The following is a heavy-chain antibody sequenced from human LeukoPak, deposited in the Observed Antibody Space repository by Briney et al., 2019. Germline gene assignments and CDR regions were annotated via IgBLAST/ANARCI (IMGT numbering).Heavy chain of an antibody. CDR1: GVTLSTYA. CDR2: ISSSGSGDNT. Sequence: GGSLRLSCAASGVTLSTYAMSWARQAPGKGLEWVSGISSSGSGDNTYYADSVKGRFTISRDSSKNTLFLHMNTLRAEDTAIYYCAKDRTVEASYWYFDLWGRGTLVTVSS. D-gene: IGHD4-23*01. CDR3: AKDRTVEASYWYFDL. J-gene: IGHJ2*01. V-gene: IGHV3-23*01.